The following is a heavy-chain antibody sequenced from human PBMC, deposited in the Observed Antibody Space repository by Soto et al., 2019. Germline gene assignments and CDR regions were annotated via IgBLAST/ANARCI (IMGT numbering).Heavy chain of an antibody. CDR3: ARDTYYYASSGSLQCFDS. CDR2: ISAYNGNT. V-gene: IGHV1-18*01. J-gene: IGHJ5*01. D-gene: IGHD3-22*01. CDR1: GGTFSSYA. Sequence: ASVKVSCKASGGTFSSYAISWVRQAPGQGLEWMGWISAYNGNTNYAQKLQGRVTMTTDTSTSTAYMELRSLRSDDTAVYYCARDTYYYASSGSLQCFDSWGQGTLLTVSS.